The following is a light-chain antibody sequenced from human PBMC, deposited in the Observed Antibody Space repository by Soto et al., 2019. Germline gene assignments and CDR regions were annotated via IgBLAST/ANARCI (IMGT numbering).Light chain of an antibody. V-gene: IGLV2-14*01. CDR1: SVDIGTYKY. Sequence: QSALTQPASVSGSPGQSITISCTGTSVDIGTYKYVSWYQQHPGKAPKLLIYDVSNRPSGISNRFSGSKSGNTDSLTSSRLQAEDEADYYCNSYTTSTTWGFGGGPKLTVL. J-gene: IGLJ3*02. CDR3: NSYTTSTTWG. CDR2: DVS.